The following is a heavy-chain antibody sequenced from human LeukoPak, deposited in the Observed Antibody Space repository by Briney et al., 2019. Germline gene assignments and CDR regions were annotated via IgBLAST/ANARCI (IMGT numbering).Heavy chain of an antibody. D-gene: IGHD6-19*01. CDR2: IKEDARAY. CDR1: GFTFSSNY. CDR3: ARWRKDSSGWSMDY. V-gene: IGHV3-7*01. Sequence: GGSLRLSCAASGFTFSSNYMSWVRQAPGKGLEWVANIKEDARAYSYVDSVKGRFTISRDNAKNSLYLQMNSLRAEDTAVYYCARWRKDSSGWSMDYWGQGTLVTVSS. J-gene: IGHJ4*02.